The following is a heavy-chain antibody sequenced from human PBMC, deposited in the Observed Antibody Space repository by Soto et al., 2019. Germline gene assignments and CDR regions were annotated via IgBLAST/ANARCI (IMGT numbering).Heavy chain of an antibody. CDR1: GFIFNNYA. Sequence: PGGSLRLSCAASGFIFNNYAMTWVCQAPGKGLEWVSTVTASGGGTFYANSVKGRFTISRDNSRNTLHLQMSSLRVEDTALYYCAKAIVTALTAKFGYWRQVTLVTTSP. CDR2: VTASGGGT. D-gene: IGHD2-21*02. J-gene: IGHJ4*02. V-gene: IGHV3-23*01. CDR3: AKAIVTALTAKFGY.